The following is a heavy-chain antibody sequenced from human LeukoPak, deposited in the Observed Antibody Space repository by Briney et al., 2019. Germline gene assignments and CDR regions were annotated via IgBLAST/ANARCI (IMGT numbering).Heavy chain of an antibody. D-gene: IGHD2-15*01. J-gene: IGHJ4*02. CDR3: ARVNEIVVVVSAAYDY. V-gene: IGHV3-21*01. CDR1: GFTFSFYS. CDR2: ISSSSSSI. Sequence: GGSLRLSCAASGFTFSFYSMNWVRQAPGKGLEWVSSISSSSSSIYYADSVKGRFTISRDNAKNSLDLQMNSLRAEDTAVCYCARVNEIVVVVSAAYDYWGQGTLVTVSS.